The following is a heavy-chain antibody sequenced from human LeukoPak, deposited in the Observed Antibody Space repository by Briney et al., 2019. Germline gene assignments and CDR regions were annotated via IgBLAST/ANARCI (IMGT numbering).Heavy chain of an antibody. J-gene: IGHJ4*02. Sequence: GASVKVSCKASGYTFTGYYMHWVRQAPGQGLEWMGWINPNSGGTNYAQKFQGRVTMTRDTSISTAYMELSRLRSDDTAVYYCARGGILLWFGDRPPSAYWGQGTLVTVSS. CDR3: ARGGILLWFGDRPPSAY. CDR1: GYTFTGYY. D-gene: IGHD3-10*01. CDR2: INPNSGGT. V-gene: IGHV1-2*02.